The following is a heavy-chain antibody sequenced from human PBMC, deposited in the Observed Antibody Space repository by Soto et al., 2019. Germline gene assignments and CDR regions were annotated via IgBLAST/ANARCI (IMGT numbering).Heavy chain of an antibody. Sequence: ESSVKVSCKASNYTFITYGITWVRQAPGQGLEWVGWITPYNGNTNYGQNFQGRVTMTEDTSPSTAYMELGSLTTDDTAVYYCARDISFYFDYWGQGTRVSVSS. J-gene: IGHJ4*02. CDR2: ITPYNGNT. CDR3: ARDISFYFDY. CDR1: NYTFITYG. V-gene: IGHV1-18*01.